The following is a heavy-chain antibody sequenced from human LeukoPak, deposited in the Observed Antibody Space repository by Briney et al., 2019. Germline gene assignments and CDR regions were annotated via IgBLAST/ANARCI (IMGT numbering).Heavy chain of an antibody. CDR2: IIPIFGTA. D-gene: IGHD3-10*01. Sequence: GASVKVSCKASGGTFSSYAISWVRQAPGQGLEWMGGIIPIFGTANYAQKFQGRVTITADESTSTAYMEPSSLRSEDTAVYYCAYYGSGSPLMIYGMDVWGKGTTVTVSS. CDR3: AYYGSGSPLMIYGMDV. CDR1: GGTFSSYA. V-gene: IGHV1-69*13. J-gene: IGHJ6*04.